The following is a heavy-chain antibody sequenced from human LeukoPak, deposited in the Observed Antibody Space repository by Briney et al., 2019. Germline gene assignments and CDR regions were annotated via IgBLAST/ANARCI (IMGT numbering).Heavy chain of an antibody. D-gene: IGHD2/OR15-2a*01. J-gene: IGHJ6*02. Sequence: ASVKVSCKASGYTFTSHALHWVRQAPGEGLEWMAWINVATSNTEYSQKFQARVTITRDTSASTAYMELSSLRSEDTAVYYCARSIIIVPNTSYYYYYMDVWGQGTTVTVSS. CDR2: INVATSNT. CDR3: ARSIIIVPNTSYYYYYMDV. CDR1: GYTFTSHA. V-gene: IGHV1-3*01.